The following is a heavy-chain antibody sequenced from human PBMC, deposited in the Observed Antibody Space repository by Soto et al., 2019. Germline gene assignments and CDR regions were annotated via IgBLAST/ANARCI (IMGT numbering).Heavy chain of an antibody. CDR3: TRDIFRTITTVDF. D-gene: IGHD1-1*01. CDR2: ISWNGAYI. J-gene: IGHJ4*02. CDR1: GFDFDDHA. V-gene: IGHV3-9*01. Sequence: EVQLVESGGGLVQPGGSLRLSCVGSGFDFDDHAMSWVRQVPGKGLEWVSGISWNGAYIGYANSVRGRFTISRDDAENSLYLQMNSLRPEDTALYFCTRDIFRTITTVDFWGQGTLVTVSS.